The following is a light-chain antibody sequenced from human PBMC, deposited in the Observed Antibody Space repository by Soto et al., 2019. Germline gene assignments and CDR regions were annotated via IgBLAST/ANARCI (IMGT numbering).Light chain of an antibody. Sequence: DIQMTQSPFSLSASVGDRVTITCRASQSISSYLNWYQQKPGKPPKLLIYAAVSLQSGIPSRFSAYGSGTDFTLTISSLQPEDFETYYCQQTYSSPQWTFGQGTKVEIQ. J-gene: IGKJ1*01. CDR2: AAV. CDR3: QQTYSSPQWT. V-gene: IGKV1-39*01. CDR1: QSISSY.